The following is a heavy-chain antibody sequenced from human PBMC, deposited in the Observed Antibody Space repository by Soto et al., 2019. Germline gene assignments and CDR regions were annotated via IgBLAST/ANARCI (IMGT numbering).Heavy chain of an antibody. V-gene: IGHV2-5*02. Sequence: QITLKESGPTLVKPTQTLTLTCTFSGFSLTSNAVGVGWFRQPPGKALEWLALIYWDDDNHYSPSLKSRLTFNKNTSKHQVVLIMTNMDPVYTATYYCTHGSGWLFDFWGQGTLVTVSS. CDR1: GFSLTSNAVG. D-gene: IGHD6-19*01. J-gene: IGHJ4*02. CDR3: THGSGWLFDF. CDR2: IYWDDDN.